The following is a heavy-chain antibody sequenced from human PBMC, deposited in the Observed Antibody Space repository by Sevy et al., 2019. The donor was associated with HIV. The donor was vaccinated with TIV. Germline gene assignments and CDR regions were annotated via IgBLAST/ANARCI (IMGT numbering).Heavy chain of an antibody. D-gene: IGHD5-12*01. J-gene: IGHJ6*02. CDR1: GGTFSSYA. V-gene: IGHV1-69*13. Sequence: ASVKVSCKASGGTFSSYAISWVRQAPGQGLEWMGGIIPIFGTANYAQKFQGRVTITADESTSTAYMELSSLRSEDTAVYYCARSFPFTLDIVATNYYYYGMDVWGQGTTVTVSS. CDR2: IIPIFGTA. CDR3: ARSFPFTLDIVATNYYYYGMDV.